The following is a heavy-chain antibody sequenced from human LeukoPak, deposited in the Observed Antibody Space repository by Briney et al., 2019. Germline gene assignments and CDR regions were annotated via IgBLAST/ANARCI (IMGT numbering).Heavy chain of an antibody. CDR3: ARVRYGDFPPYFDY. V-gene: IGHV4-59*01. Sequence: SETLSLTCTVSGGSISSYYWSWIRQPPGKGLEWIGYIYYSGSTSYNPSLKSRVTISVDTSKNQCSLKLSSVTAADTAVYYCARVRYGDFPPYFDYWGQGTLVTVSS. J-gene: IGHJ4*02. CDR1: GGSISSYY. CDR2: IYYSGST. D-gene: IGHD4-17*01.